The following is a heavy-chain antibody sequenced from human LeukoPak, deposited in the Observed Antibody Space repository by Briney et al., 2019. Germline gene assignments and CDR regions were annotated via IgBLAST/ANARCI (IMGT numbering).Heavy chain of an antibody. CDR1: GDSISSYY. Sequence: SETLSLTCTVSGDSISSYYWSWIRQPPGKGLEWIGYIYYDGSTKYNPSLKSRVTISVDTSKNQFSLKLNSVTAADTAVYYCARRELAYYFDYWGQGTLVTVSS. CDR3: ARRELAYYFDY. CDR2: IYYDGST. D-gene: IGHD3-10*01. J-gene: IGHJ4*02. V-gene: IGHV4-59*08.